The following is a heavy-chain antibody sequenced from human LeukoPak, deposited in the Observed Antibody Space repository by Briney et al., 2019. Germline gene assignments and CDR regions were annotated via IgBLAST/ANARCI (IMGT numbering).Heavy chain of an antibody. J-gene: IGHJ4*02. Sequence: GESLKISCTASGFTFNNYGMSWVRQAPGKGLEWVANIKQDGSEKYYVDSVKGRFTISRDNAKNSLYLQMNSLRAEDTAVYYCARVRIDYYDSSGSIDYWGQGTLVTVSS. CDR1: GFTFNNYG. V-gene: IGHV3-7*01. CDR3: ARVRIDYYDSSGSIDY. D-gene: IGHD3-22*01. CDR2: IKQDGSEK.